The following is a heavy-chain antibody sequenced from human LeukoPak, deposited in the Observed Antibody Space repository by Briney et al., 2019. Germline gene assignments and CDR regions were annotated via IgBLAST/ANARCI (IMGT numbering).Heavy chain of an antibody. Sequence: PSETLSLTCTVSGGSISSSSYYWGWIRQPPGKGLEWIGSIYYSGSTYYNPSLKSRVTISVDTSKNQFSLKLSSVTAADTAVYYCARVVHCTNGVCYRDGGRWFDPWGQGTLVTVSS. CDR2: IYYSGST. CDR3: ARVVHCTNGVCYRDGGRWFDP. CDR1: GGSISSSSYY. J-gene: IGHJ5*02. V-gene: IGHV4-39*07. D-gene: IGHD2-8*01.